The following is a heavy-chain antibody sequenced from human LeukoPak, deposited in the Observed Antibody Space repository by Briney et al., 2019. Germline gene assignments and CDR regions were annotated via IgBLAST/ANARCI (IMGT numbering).Heavy chain of an antibody. D-gene: IGHD2-2*02. CDR1: GVIFDDYA. CDR3: AKDRLPQYCSSTSCYTGDAFDI. CDR2: ISEKGGDI. J-gene: IGHJ3*02. V-gene: IGHV3-9*01. Sequence: GGSLRLSCVMSGVIFDDYALYWVRQVPGKGLEWVSGISEKGGDIAYADSVKGRFTISRDNAKNSLYLQMNSLRTEDTALYYCAKDRLPQYCSSTSCYTGDAFDIWGQGTMVTVSS.